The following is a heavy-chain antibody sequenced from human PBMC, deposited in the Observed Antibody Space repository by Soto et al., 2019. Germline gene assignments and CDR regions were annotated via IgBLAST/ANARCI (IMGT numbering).Heavy chain of an antibody. Sequence: GGSLRLSCAASGFTFSNYWMSWVRQAPGNGLEWVASIKEHGREKYYVDSVKGRFTISRDNARNSLYLQMNSLRAEDTAVYYCATIAGAYWGQGTLVTVSS. J-gene: IGHJ4*02. CDR1: GFTFSNYW. CDR3: ATIAGAY. CDR2: IKEHGREK. D-gene: IGHD6-13*01. V-gene: IGHV3-7*01.